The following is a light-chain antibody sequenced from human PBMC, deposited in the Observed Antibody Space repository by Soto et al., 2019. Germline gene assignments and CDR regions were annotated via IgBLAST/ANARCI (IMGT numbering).Light chain of an antibody. CDR3: RSCDRSLSDLV. CDR1: SSNIGAGYD. CDR2: GNS. V-gene: IGLV1-40*01. Sequence: QSVLAQPPSVSGAPGQRVTISCTGSSSNIGAGYDVHWYRQLPGTAPKLLIYGNSNRPSGVPDRFSGSKSGTSASLAITGLRAENEVDYYCRSCDRSLSDLVFGPGTRFPV. J-gene: IGLJ1*01.